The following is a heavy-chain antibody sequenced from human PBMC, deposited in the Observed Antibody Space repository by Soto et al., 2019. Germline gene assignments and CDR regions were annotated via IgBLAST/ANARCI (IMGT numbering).Heavy chain of an antibody. Sequence: LRLSCAASGFTFSSYGMHWVRQAPGKGLERVAVIWYDGSNKYYADSVKGRFTISRDNSKNTLYLQMNSLRAEDTAVYYCARDTYKRAEYFQHWGQGTLVTVSS. CDR1: GFTFSSYG. CDR2: IWYDGSNK. V-gene: IGHV3-33*01. J-gene: IGHJ1*01. D-gene: IGHD1-20*01. CDR3: ARDTYKRAEYFQH.